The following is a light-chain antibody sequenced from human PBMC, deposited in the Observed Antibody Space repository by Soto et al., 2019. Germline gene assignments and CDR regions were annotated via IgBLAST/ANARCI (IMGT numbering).Light chain of an antibody. Sequence: TKSVVALSLSPGERATPSCRASQSVSSSYLAWYQQKPGQAPRLLIYGASSRATGIPDRFSGSGSGTDFTLTISRLQPEDFAMYYCQQSGSLPGTFGQGTKVDIK. CDR1: QSVSSSY. CDR2: GAS. J-gene: IGKJ1*01. CDR3: QQSGSLPGT. V-gene: IGKV3-20*01.